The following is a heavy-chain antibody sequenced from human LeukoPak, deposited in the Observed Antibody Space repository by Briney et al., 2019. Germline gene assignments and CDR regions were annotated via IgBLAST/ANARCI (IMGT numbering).Heavy chain of an antibody. CDR1: GFTFSSYS. Sequence: GGSLRLSCAASGFTFSSYSMNWVRQAPGKGLEWVSYISSSSSTIIHYADSVKGRFTISRDNGKNSLYLQMNSLRAEETAVYYCARDRHKYNYDSGGYPPYWGQGTLVTVSS. J-gene: IGHJ4*02. CDR3: ARDRHKYNYDSGGYPPY. D-gene: IGHD3-22*01. V-gene: IGHV3-48*01. CDR2: ISSSSSTII.